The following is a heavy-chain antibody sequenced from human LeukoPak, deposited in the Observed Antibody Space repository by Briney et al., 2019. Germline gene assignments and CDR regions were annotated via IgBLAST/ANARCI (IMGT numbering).Heavy chain of an antibody. V-gene: IGHV1-2*02. Sequence: ASVTISCKASGFTFTGYYMHWVRPATGQGLEWMGWINPNSGGTNYAQKFQGRVTMTRDTSVSTAYMELRRLRSDDTAVYYCARVIVVPPQTSYYYYGMDVWGQGTTVAVSS. CDR2: INPNSGGT. CDR1: GFTFTGYY. J-gene: IGHJ6*02. CDR3: ARVIVVPPQTSYYYYGMDV. D-gene: IGHD2-21*01.